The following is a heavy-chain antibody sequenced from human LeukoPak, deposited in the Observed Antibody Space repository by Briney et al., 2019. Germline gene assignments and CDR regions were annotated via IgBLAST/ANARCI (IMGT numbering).Heavy chain of an antibody. J-gene: IGHJ4*02. CDR1: GGSFSGYY. CDR2: INHSGST. CDR3: AKVYSSAKTFDY. V-gene: IGHV4-34*01. D-gene: IGHD6-25*01. Sequence: KPSETLSLTCAVYGGSFSGYYWSWIGQPPGKGLEWTGEINHSGSTNYNPSLKSRVNISVDTSKNQFSLKLSSVTAADTAVYYCAKVYSSAKTFDYWGQGTLVTVSS.